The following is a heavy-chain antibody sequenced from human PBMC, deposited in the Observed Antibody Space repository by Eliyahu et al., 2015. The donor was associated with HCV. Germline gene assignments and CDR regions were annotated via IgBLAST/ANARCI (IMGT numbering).Heavy chain of an antibody. CDR1: GFMFSDYY. CDR3: TRDRPEPNDNGYDH. Sequence: QVHLVESGGGLVKPGGXLRLSCXAXGFMFSDYYMSWVRQARGKGLEWVADISSSGGTTYYADSVKGRFTISRDNARNSLSLQMNSLRDEDTAMYYCTRDRPEPNDNGYDHWGQGTLVTVSS. CDR2: ISSSGGTT. V-gene: IGHV3-11*01. D-gene: IGHD3-9*01. J-gene: IGHJ5*02.